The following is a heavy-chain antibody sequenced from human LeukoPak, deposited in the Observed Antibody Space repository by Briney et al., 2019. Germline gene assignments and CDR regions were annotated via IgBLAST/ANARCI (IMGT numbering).Heavy chain of an antibody. D-gene: IGHD5-12*01. V-gene: IGHV3-33*01. CDR1: GFTFSSYG. CDR2: IWYDGSNK. J-gene: IGHJ4*02. Sequence: GGSLRLSCAASGFTFSSYGMHWVRQAPGKGLEWVAVIWYDGSNKYYADSVKGRFTISRDNSKNTLYLQMNSLRPEDTAVYYCARGKSGYDWDYWGQGTLVSVSS. CDR3: ARGKSGYDWDY.